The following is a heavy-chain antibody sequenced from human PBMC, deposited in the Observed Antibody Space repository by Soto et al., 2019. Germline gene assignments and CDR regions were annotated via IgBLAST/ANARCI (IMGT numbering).Heavy chain of an antibody. J-gene: IGHJ4*02. CDR2: IYWNDDK. Sequence: QITLKESGPTLVKPTQTLTLTCTFSGFSLSTTGVGVGWVRQPPGKALEWVGIIYWNDDKRYSPSLKSRLPITKDTSKNQVVLTLTNMDPVDTATYFCYSSEQYFWGQGILVTVSS. CDR1: GFSLSTTGVG. CDR3: YSSEQYF. V-gene: IGHV2-5*01. D-gene: IGHD2-21*01.